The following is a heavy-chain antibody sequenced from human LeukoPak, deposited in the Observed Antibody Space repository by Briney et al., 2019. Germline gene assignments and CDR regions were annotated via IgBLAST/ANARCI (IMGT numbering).Heavy chain of an antibody. D-gene: IGHD6-19*01. CDR1: GGSLSRGSYY. V-gene: IGHV4-61*02. Sequence: PSETLSLTCIVSGGSLSRGSYYWNWIRQPAGKGLEWMGRVYNSGSTNYNPSLKSRVTISVDRSKNQFSLKLSSVTAADTAVYYCARDETPLESAVAGTAARYDYWGQGTLVTVSS. J-gene: IGHJ4*02. CDR2: VYNSGST. CDR3: ARDETPLESAVAGTAARYDY.